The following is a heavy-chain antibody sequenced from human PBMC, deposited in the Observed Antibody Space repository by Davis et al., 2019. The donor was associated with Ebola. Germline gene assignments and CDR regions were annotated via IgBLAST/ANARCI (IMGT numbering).Heavy chain of an antibody. V-gene: IGHV4-59*12. CDR3: ARDSSGSPYGGLDV. D-gene: IGHD3-10*01. CDR1: GSSISDYY. Sequence: SETLSLTCTVSGSSISDYYWSWIRQSPGKGLEWIGNIFYSGSSSYSGSTNYHSSLKSRIFISVDTSKNQFSLKLNSVTAADTAVYYCARDSSGSPYGGLDVWGQGITVTVSS. J-gene: IGHJ6*02. CDR2: IFYSGSS.